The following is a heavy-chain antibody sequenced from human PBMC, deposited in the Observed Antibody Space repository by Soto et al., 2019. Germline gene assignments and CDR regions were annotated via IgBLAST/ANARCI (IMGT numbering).Heavy chain of an antibody. J-gene: IGHJ6*03. CDR2: ISGSGGST. CDR3: AQATIFGVVITPPSYYMDV. Sequence: PGGSLRLSCAASGFTFSSSAMSWVRQAPGKGLEWVSAISGSGGSTYYADSVKGRFTISRDNSKNTLYLQMNSLRAEDTAVYYCAQATIFGVVITPPSYYMDVWGKGTTVTVSS. V-gene: IGHV3-23*01. D-gene: IGHD3-3*01. CDR1: GFTFSSSA.